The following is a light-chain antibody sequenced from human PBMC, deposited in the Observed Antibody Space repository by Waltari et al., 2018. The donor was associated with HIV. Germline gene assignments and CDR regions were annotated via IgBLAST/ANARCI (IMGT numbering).Light chain of an antibody. Sequence: QSALTQEASVSGTVGQKVTLSCLGNTNNIGRYDVGCHQQISNGAPNTVMSGNVLPPEIPDRFAGSKSGNTASLTMSGLQPEDEAEYYCSAWDDRLNAVVFGGGTKLTV. V-gene: IGLV1-36*01. J-gene: IGLJ2*01. CDR2: GN. CDR3: SAWDDRLNAVV. CDR1: TNNIGRYD.